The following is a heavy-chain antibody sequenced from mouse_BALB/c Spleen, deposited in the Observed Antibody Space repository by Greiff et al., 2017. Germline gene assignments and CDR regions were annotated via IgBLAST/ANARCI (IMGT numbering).Heavy chain of an antibody. CDR3: AREYYGSSPWFAY. D-gene: IGHD1-1*01. V-gene: IGHV2-9*02. CDR1: GFSLTSYG. J-gene: IGHJ3*01. Sequence: QVQLKESGPGLVAPSQSLSITCTVSGFSLTSYGVHWVRQPPGKGLEWLGVIWAGGSTNYNSALMSRLSISKDNSKSQVFLKMNSLQTDDTAMYYCAREYYGSSPWFAYWGQGTLVTVSA. CDR2: IWAGGST.